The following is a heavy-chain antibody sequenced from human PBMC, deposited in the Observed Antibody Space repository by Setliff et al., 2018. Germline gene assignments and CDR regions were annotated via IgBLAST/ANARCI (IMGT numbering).Heavy chain of an antibody. CDR2: IWYDGNNK. V-gene: IGHV3-33*06. D-gene: IGHD4-4*01. CDR1: GFTFSSFG. Sequence: PGGSLRLSCAASGFTFSSFGMHWVRQAPGKGLEWVAVIWYDGNNKYYADSVKGRFTISRDNSKSILYLQMNNLRAEDTAVYYCAKDRDYTGVGLYYGMDVWGQGTTGTVS. CDR3: AKDRDYTGVGLYYGMDV. J-gene: IGHJ6*02.